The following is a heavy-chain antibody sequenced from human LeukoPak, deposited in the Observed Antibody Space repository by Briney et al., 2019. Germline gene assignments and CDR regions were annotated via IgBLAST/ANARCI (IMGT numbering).Heavy chain of an antibody. CDR2: MNPNSGNT. CDR3: ARTPYCSGGSCRRYYFDY. V-gene: IGHV1-8*02. J-gene: IGHJ4*02. D-gene: IGHD2-15*01. Sequence: ASVKVSCKASGYTFTGYYMHWVRQAPGQGLEWMGWMNPNSGNTGYAQKFQGRVTMTRNTSISTAYMELSSLRSEDTAVYYCARTPYCSGGSCRRYYFDYWGQGTLVTVSS. CDR1: GYTFTGYY.